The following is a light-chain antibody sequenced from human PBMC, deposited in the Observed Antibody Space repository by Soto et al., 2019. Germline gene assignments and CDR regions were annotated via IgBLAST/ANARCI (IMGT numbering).Light chain of an antibody. Sequence: EIVLTQSPGTLSLSPGEGATLSCRASQSVSSNYLAWYQQKAGQAPRLVIYDVSGRATGIPDRFSGSGSGTAFTLTISRLEPEDFAVYYCQQYTSSPTFGQGTRLEIK. CDR3: QQYTSSPT. CDR1: QSVSSNY. CDR2: DVS. V-gene: IGKV3-20*01. J-gene: IGKJ5*01.